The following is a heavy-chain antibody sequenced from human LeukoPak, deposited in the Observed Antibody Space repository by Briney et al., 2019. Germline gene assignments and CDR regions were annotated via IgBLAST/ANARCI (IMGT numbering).Heavy chain of an antibody. D-gene: IGHD1-26*01. Sequence: SETLSLTCTASGGSISSSSYYWGWIRQPPGKGLEWIGSIYYSGSTYYNPSLKSRVTISVDTSKNQFSLKLSSVTAADTAVYYCATLSGLVGATPDYWGQGTLVTVSS. J-gene: IGHJ4*02. CDR2: IYYSGST. CDR1: GGSISSSSYY. CDR3: ATLSGLVGATPDY. V-gene: IGHV4-39*01.